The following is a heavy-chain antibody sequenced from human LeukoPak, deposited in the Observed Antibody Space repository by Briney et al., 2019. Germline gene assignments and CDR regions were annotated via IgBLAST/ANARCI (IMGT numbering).Heavy chain of an antibody. CDR3: ARDSSDYGGFGLDY. D-gene: IGHD4-23*01. V-gene: IGHV3-53*01. J-gene: IGHJ4*02. CDR2: IYSGGST. Sequence: PGGSLRLSCAASGFTVSSNYMSWVRQAPGKGLEWVSVIYSGGSTYYADSVKGRFTISRDNSKNTLYLQMNSLRAEDTAVYYCARDSSDYGGFGLDYWGQGILVIVSS. CDR1: GFTVSSNY.